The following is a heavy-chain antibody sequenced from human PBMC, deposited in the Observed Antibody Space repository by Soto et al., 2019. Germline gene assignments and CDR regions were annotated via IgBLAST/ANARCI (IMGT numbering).Heavy chain of an antibody. CDR2: TSPNGNEI. CDR3: VRGLAGTSDY. Sequence: GGSLRLSCAASGFTFSAYLMHWVRQAPGKGLVWVSRTSPNGNEIAYADSVKGRFTISRDNAKNTLYLQMNSLRAEDTAVYYCVRGLAGTSDYWGRGTLVTVSS. J-gene: IGHJ4*02. CDR1: GFTFSAYL. D-gene: IGHD6-13*01. V-gene: IGHV3-74*01.